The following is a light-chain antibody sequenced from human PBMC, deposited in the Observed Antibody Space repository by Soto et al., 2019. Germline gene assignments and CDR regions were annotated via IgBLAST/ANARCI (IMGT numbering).Light chain of an antibody. V-gene: IGLV1-47*01. CDR3: AVWDASLRGHV. CDR2: RNN. J-gene: IGLJ1*01. CDR1: SSNIGGYD. Sequence: QSVLTQPPSASGTPGQTVTISCSGSSSNIGGYDVHWYQHLPGTAPKVLIHRNNQRPSGVPDRFSGPKSGTSASLAISGLRSEDEADYYCAVWDASLRGHVFGTGTKVTVL.